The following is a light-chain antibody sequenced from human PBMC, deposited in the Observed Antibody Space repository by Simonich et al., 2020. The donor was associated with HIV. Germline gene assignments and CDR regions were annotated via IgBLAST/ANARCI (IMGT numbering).Light chain of an antibody. CDR3: QQSYSTPPYT. CDR1: QRINSW. Sequence: DIQMTQSPSTLSASVGDRVTITCRASQRINSWLAWYQQKPGKAPKLLIYAASSLQSGVPSRFSGSGSWTDFTLTISSLQPEDFATYYCQQSYSTPPYTFGQGTKLEIK. CDR2: AAS. J-gene: IGKJ2*01. V-gene: IGKV1-39*01.